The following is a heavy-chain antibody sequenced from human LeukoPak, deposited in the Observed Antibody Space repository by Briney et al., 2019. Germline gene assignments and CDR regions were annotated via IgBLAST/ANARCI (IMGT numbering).Heavy chain of an antibody. V-gene: IGHV1-18*01. CDR3: ARTPGGTTEPKYYGMEV. CDR1: GYTFTSYG. CDR2: ISGYNGNT. Sequence: GASVKVSCKASGYTFTSYGINWVRQAPGQGLEWMGWISGYNGNTNHAQKLQGRVTMTTDTSTSTAYMELRSLRPDDTAVYYCARTPGGTTEPKYYGMEVWGQGTTVTVSS. D-gene: IGHD4-11*01. J-gene: IGHJ6*02.